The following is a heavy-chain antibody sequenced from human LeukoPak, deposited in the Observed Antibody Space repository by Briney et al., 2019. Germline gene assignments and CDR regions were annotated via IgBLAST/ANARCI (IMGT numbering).Heavy chain of an antibody. CDR2: IKQDGGQK. D-gene: IGHD6-13*01. CDR1: TFTLSTYL. Sequence: GGSLRLSCAASTFTLSTYLMSWVRQAPGKGLEWVANIKQDGGQKYYLDSVKGRFTVSRDNAKNSLYLQMNSLSAEDTAVYYCARLRAAQTYDYWGQGTLVTVSS. V-gene: IGHV3-7*04. J-gene: IGHJ4*02. CDR3: ARLRAAQTYDY.